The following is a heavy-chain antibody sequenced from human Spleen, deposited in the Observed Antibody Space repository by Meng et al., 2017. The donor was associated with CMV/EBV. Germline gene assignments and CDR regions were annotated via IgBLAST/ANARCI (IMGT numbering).Heavy chain of an antibody. CDR1: GGPFSSYA. Sequence: SVKVSCKASGGPFSSYAISWVRQAPGQGLEWMGGIIPIFGTANYAQKFQGRVTITTDESTSTAYMELSSLRSEDTAVYYCSRGDYTGYGFDPWGQGTLVTVSS. J-gene: IGHJ5*02. CDR3: SRGDYTGYGFDP. CDR2: IIPIFGTA. D-gene: IGHD4-11*01. V-gene: IGHV1-69*05.